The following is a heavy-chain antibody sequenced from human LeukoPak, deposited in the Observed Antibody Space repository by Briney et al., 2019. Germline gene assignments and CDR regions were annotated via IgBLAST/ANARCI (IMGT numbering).Heavy chain of an antibody. CDR3: ARNRYYGLDV. CDR1: GFTVNSND. Sequence: GGSLRLSCAASGFTVNSNDMSWVRQAPGKGLEWVSVIFSGGSTYHADSVKGRFTISRDNSKNTLYLQMNSLRVDHTSVYYCARNRYYGLDVWGQGTTVTVSS. J-gene: IGHJ6*02. V-gene: IGHV3-66*02. CDR2: IFSGGST.